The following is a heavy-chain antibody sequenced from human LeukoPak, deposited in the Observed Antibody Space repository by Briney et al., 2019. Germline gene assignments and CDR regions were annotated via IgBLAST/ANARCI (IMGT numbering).Heavy chain of an antibody. J-gene: IGHJ4*02. CDR2: IYPGDSQI. V-gene: IGHV5-51*01. CDR1: GYSFTSLW. D-gene: IGHD6-13*01. Sequence: GESLKISCKGSGYSFTSLWIGWVRQTPEEGLEWMGIIYPGDSQIKYSSSFQGQVTISVDKSISTAYLQWSSLKVSDTAIYYCARHVASSTWSTFDYWGQGTPVTVSS. CDR3: ARHVASSTWSTFDY.